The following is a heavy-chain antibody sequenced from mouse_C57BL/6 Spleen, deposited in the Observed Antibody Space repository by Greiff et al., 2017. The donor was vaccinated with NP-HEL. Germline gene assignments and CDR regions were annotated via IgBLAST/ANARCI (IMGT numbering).Heavy chain of an antibody. CDR2: ISSGSSTI. Sequence: EVKLVESGGGLVKPGGSLKLSCAASGFTFSDYGMHWVRQAPEKGLEWVAYISSGSSTIYYADTVKGRFTISRDNAKKTLFLQMTSLRSEDTAMYYCATYYYGSRYYFDYWGQGTTLTVSS. J-gene: IGHJ2*01. V-gene: IGHV5-17*01. CDR3: ATYYYGSRYYFDY. CDR1: GFTFSDYG. D-gene: IGHD1-1*01.